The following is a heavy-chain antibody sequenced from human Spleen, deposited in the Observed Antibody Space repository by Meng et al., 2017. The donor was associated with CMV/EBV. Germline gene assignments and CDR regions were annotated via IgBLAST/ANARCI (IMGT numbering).Heavy chain of an antibody. CDR3: ARDFDIAAPRD. CDR2: VYYSGST. CDR1: GGSISSSIYH. J-gene: IGHJ4*02. D-gene: IGHD2-15*01. Sequence: CSVSGGSISSSIYHWGWVRQPPGKGLEWIGSVYYSGSTYYSPSLKSRVTISVDTSKNQFSLELSSVTAADTAVYYCARDFDIAAPRDWGQGTLVTVSS. V-gene: IGHV4-39*07.